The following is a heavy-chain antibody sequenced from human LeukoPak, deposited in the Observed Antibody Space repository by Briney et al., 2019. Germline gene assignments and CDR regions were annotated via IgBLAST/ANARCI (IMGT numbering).Heavy chain of an antibody. J-gene: IGHJ3*01. CDR1: GYTFTSYA. V-gene: IGHV7-4-1*02. Sequence: ASVKVSCKASGYTFTSYAMNWVRQAPGQGLEWMGWINTNTGSPTYAQGFAGRFVFSLDTSVSSAYLQISSLKAEDTAVYYCARASLSSRYAFDRWGQGAMVTVSS. D-gene: IGHD6-6*01. CDR2: INTNTGSP. CDR3: ARASLSSRYAFDR.